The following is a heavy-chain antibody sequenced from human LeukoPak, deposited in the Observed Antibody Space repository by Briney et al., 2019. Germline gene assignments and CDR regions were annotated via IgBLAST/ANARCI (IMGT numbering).Heavy chain of an antibody. Sequence: ASVKVSCKASGYTFTRYGISWVRQAPGQGLEWMGWINTNTGNPTYAQGFTGRFVFSLDTSVSTAYLQISSLKAEDTAVYYCARTAGSIAAADKVDVWGKGTTVTVSS. V-gene: IGHV7-4-1*02. D-gene: IGHD6-13*01. CDR1: GYTFTRYG. CDR3: ARTAGSIAAADKVDV. J-gene: IGHJ6*04. CDR2: INTNTGNP.